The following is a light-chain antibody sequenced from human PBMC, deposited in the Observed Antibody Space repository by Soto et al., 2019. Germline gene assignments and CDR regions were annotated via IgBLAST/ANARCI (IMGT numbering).Light chain of an antibody. CDR1: QSVSSGY. Sequence: EVLLTQSPGTLSLSPGERATLSCSASQSVSSGYLAWYQQTPGQAPRLLIYGAASRATGIPDRFSGSGSGTDFTLTISRLEPEDFAVYYCQQYGSSPMTFGQGTRLEI. V-gene: IGKV3-20*01. CDR2: GAA. J-gene: IGKJ5*01. CDR3: QQYGSSPMT.